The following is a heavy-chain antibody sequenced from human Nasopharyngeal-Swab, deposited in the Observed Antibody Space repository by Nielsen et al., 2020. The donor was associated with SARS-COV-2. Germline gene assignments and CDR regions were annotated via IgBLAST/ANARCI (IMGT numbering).Heavy chain of an antibody. Sequence: WVRQAPGQGIEWMGWMNPNSGNTGYAQKFQGRVTMTRNTSISTAYMELSSLRSEDTAVYYCARGKSWATRGLYYYYYMDVWGKGTTVTVSS. CDR2: MNPNSGNT. J-gene: IGHJ6*03. V-gene: IGHV1-8*01. CDR3: ARGKSWATRGLYYYYYMDV. D-gene: IGHD5-12*01.